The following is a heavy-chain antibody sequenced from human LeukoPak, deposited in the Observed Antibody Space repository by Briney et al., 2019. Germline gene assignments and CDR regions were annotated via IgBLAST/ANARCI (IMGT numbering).Heavy chain of an antibody. CDR2: IKEDGSEK. CDR1: GFTFSSYW. J-gene: IGHJ4*02. CDR3: ARDRALVF. D-gene: IGHD2-15*01. Sequence: GGSLRLSCAASGFTFSSYWMSWVRQAPGRGLEWVANIKEDGSEKYYVESVKGRFTISRDNTKNSLYLQMNSLRAGDTAVYYCARDRALVFWGQGTLVTVSS. V-gene: IGHV3-7*03.